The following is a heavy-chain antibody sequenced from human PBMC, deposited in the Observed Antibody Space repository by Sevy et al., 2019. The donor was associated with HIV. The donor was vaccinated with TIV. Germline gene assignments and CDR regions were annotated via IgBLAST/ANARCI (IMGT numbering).Heavy chain of an antibody. CDR2: ISYDGSNK. Sequence: GGSLRLSCAASGFTFSSYAMHWVRQAPGKGLEWMAVISYDGSNKYYADSVKGRFTISRDNSKNMLYLQMNSLRAEDTAVYYSARHPGQRSWIQLWLLGGFDYWGQGTLVTVSS. V-gene: IGHV3-30-3*01. CDR3: ARHPGQRSWIQLWLLGGFDY. J-gene: IGHJ4*02. CDR1: GFTFSSYA. D-gene: IGHD5-18*01.